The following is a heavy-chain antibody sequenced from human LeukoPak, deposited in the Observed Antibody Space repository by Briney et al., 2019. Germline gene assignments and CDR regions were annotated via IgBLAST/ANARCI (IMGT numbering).Heavy chain of an antibody. CDR1: GGSISGYY. CDR2: IYVSGRA. J-gene: IGHJ4*02. Sequence: SETLSLTCTVSGGSISGYYWSWIRQPPGKGLEWIGYIYVSGRADYNPSPKSRVTISEDTSKNQFSLKLSSVTAADTAIYYCARHGSGGHFDSWGQGTLVTVSS. CDR3: ARHGSGGHFDS. V-gene: IGHV4-59*08. D-gene: IGHD2-15*01.